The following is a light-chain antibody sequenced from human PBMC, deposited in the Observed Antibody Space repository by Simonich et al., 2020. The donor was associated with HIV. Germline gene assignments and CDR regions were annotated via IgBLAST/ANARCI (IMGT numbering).Light chain of an antibody. CDR3: QQYYSFPRT. CDR2: AAS. J-gene: IGKJ1*01. Sequence: AIQMTQSQSSLSASVGDRVTITCRASQGIRNDLGWYQQKPGKAPKLLIYAASTLQSGVPSRFSGSGSGTDFTLTISCLQSEDFATYYCQQYYSFPRTFGQGTKVEIK. V-gene: IGKV1-6*01. CDR1: QGIRND.